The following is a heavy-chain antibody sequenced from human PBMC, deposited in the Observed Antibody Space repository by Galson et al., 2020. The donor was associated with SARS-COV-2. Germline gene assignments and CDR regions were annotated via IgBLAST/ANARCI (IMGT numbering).Heavy chain of an antibody. CDR3: ARDWGYSRHQWFDP. J-gene: IGHJ5*02. CDR2: INPDSGDT. V-gene: IGHV1-2*02. D-gene: IGHD3-22*01. CDR1: GYTFTNYY. Sequence: ASVKVSCKASGYTFTNYYMYWVRQAPGQGLEWMGWINPDSGDTNYAQKFQGRITLTRDTSISTAYIELSRLTSDDTAVYYCARDWGYSRHQWFDPWGQGTLVTVSS.